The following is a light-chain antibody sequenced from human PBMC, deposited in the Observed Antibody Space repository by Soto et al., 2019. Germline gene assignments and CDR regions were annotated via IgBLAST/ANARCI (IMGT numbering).Light chain of an antibody. CDR3: KSYDGSNTYV. Sequence: QSVLTQPPSASGSPGQSVTISCTGTRNDIGAYEFVSWYQHHPGKAPKLIIYEVVQRPSGVPDRFSGSKSGNTASLTVSGLQAAGEADYYCKSYDGSNTYVFGTGTKVTVL. V-gene: IGLV2-8*01. J-gene: IGLJ1*01. CDR2: EVV. CDR1: RNDIGAYEF.